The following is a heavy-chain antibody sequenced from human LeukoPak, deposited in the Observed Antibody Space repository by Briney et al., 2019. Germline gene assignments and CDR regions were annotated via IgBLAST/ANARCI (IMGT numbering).Heavy chain of an antibody. CDR3: ASGRPLGFDY. D-gene: IGHD1-26*01. J-gene: IGHJ4*02. Sequence: SETLSLTCSVSGDSISSYYWTWIRQPPGKGLEWIGYIYYSETTNYNPSLKSRVTISVDTSKNQFSLNLSSVTAADTAVYYCASGRPLGFDYWGQGTLVTVSS. CDR1: GDSISSYY. V-gene: IGHV4-59*01. CDR2: IYYSETT.